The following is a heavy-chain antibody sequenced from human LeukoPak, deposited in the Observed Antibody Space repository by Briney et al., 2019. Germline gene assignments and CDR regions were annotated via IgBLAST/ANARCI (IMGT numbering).Heavy chain of an antibody. Sequence: GGSLRPSCAASGFTFSSYAMSWVRQAPGKGLEWVSAISGSGGSTYYADSVKGRFTISRDNSKNTLYLQMNSLRAEDTAVYYCAKDHVVVVAATPVDYYYGMDVWGQGTTVTVSS. CDR1: GFTFSSYA. V-gene: IGHV3-23*01. CDR2: ISGSGGST. J-gene: IGHJ6*02. CDR3: AKDHVVVVAATPVDYYYGMDV. D-gene: IGHD2-15*01.